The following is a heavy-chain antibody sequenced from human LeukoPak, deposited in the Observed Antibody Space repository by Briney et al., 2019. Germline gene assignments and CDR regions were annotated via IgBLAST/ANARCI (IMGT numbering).Heavy chain of an antibody. D-gene: IGHD6-19*01. CDR2: ITNSGSNI. CDR1: GFTFSDYY. Sequence: GGSLRLSCAASGFTFSDYYMRWIRQAPGKGLEWVSYITNSGSNIYYADSVKGRFTISRDNAKNSLYLKMNSLRAEDTAVYYCARSPHSSGWYVLGFDYWGQGTLVTVSS. CDR3: ARSPHSSGWYVLGFDY. J-gene: IGHJ4*02. V-gene: IGHV3-11*01.